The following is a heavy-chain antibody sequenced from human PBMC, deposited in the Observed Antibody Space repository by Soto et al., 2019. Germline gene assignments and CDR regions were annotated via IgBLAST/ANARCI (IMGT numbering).Heavy chain of an antibody. J-gene: IGHJ3*02. CDR3: ARDSSLDYCSGGSCYSDDAFDI. Sequence: GGSLRLSCAASGFTFSSYGMHWVRQAPGKGLEWVAVIWYDGSNKYYADSVKGRFTISRDNSKNTLYLQMNSLRAEDTAVYYCARDSSLDYCSGGSCYSDDAFDIWGQGTMVTVSS. CDR2: IWYDGSNK. D-gene: IGHD2-15*01. CDR1: GFTFSSYG. V-gene: IGHV3-33*01.